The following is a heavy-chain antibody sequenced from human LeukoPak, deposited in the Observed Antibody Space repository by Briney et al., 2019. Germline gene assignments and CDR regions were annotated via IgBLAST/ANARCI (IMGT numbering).Heavy chain of an antibody. D-gene: IGHD6-19*01. J-gene: IGHJ4*02. CDR2: IFYRGIT. CDR1: GGPISSYY. V-gene: IGHV4-59*01. CDR3: ARGGIAVPGMKYYFDY. Sequence: SETLSLTCTVSGGPISSYYWTWLPQPPGRGLEWIGYIFYRGITNYNPSLKCRVTISVDTYKNLFSLKLSSVSSADAAVYYCARGGIAVPGMKYYFDYWGQGTLVTVSS.